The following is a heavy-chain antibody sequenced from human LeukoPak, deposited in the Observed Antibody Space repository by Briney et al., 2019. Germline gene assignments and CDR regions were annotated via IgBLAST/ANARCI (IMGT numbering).Heavy chain of an antibody. D-gene: IGHD2-15*01. J-gene: IGHJ6*02. CDR2: INHSGST. V-gene: IGHV4-34*01. CDR3: ARAVDAGGMDV. Sequence: SETLSLTCAVYGGSFSAYYWSWIRQPPGKWLEWIGEINHSGSTNYNPSLKSRVAISVDTSKNQFSLKLNSVTAADTALYYCARAVDAGGMDVWGQGTTVTVSS. CDR1: GGSFSAYY.